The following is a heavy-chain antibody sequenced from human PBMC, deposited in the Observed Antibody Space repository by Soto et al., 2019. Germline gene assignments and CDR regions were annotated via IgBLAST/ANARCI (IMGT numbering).Heavy chain of an antibody. J-gene: IGHJ5*02. V-gene: IGHV1-18*01. CDR3: ARDLIAVRPGWFDP. Sequence: GASLKLYCKAAGCTFNSYGISWVRQAPGQGLEWMGWISAYNGNTNYAQKVQGRVTLTTDTSTSTAYMELRSLTSDDTAVYYCARDLIAVRPGWFDPWGQGTLVTVSS. D-gene: IGHD6-6*01. CDR1: GCTFNSYG. CDR2: ISAYNGNT.